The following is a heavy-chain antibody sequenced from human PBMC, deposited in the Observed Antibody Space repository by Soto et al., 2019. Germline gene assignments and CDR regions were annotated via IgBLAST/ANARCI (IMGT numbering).Heavy chain of an antibody. CDR3: ASRNCARDYYYYYYYGMDV. CDR1: GYSFTSYW. V-gene: IGHV5-10-1*01. CDR2: IDPSDSYT. Sequence: GESLKISCKGSGYSFTSYWISWVRQMPGKGLEWMGRIDPSDSYTNYSPSFQGHVTISADKSISTAYLQWSSLKASDTAMYYCASRNCARDYYYYYYYGMDVWYPGTMETVSS. D-gene: IGHD2-21*01. J-gene: IGHJ6*02.